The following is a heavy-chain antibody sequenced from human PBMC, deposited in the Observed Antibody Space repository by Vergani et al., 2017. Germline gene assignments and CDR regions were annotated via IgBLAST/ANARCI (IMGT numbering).Heavy chain of an antibody. J-gene: IGHJ4*02. CDR2: ISGSGGST. CDR1: GFTFSSYA. Sequence: EVQLLESGGGLVQPGGSLRLSCAASGFTFSSYAMSWVRQAPGKGLEWVSAISGSGGSTYYADSVKGRFTISRDNSKNTLYLQMNSLRAEDTAVYYCARDGCSGCSCYHLRWGQGTLVTVSS. V-gene: IGHV3-23*01. CDR3: ARDGCSGCSCYHLR. D-gene: IGHD2-15*01.